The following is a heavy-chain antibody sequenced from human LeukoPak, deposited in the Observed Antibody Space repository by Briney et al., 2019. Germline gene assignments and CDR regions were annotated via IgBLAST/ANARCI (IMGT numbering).Heavy chain of an antibody. CDR3: ARDLTGGDAFDI. CDR1: GYSFTSYG. Sequence: ASVTVSCKCSGYSFTSYGISWVRQPPGQGLEWMGLIRAYNGHTNYAQRRQGRVTMNTDTSTSTAYMELRSLRSDDTAVYYCARDLTGGDAFDIWGEGTTVTVSS. D-gene: IGHD3-9*01. V-gene: IGHV1-18*01. CDR2: IRAYNGHT. J-gene: IGHJ3*02.